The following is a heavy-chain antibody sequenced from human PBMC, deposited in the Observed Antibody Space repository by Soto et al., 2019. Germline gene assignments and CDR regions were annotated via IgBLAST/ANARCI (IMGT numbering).Heavy chain of an antibody. CDR1: GYRFTTYY. Sequence: ASVKVSCKASGYRFTTYYIQCVRHAPGHGPEWMGWINASNGTTSYAQNFQGRVTMTRDTSTSTAYMELRSLRSDDTAVYYCARGGYCRSTSCYRPSPFDYWGQGTLVTVSS. V-gene: IGHV1-46*01. CDR3: ARGGYCRSTSCYRPSPFDY. CDR2: INASNGTT. J-gene: IGHJ4*02. D-gene: IGHD2-2*01.